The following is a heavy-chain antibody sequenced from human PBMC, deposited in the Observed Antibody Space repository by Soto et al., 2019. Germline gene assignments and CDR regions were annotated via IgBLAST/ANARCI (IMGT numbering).Heavy chain of an antibody. CDR1: GGSISPHY. CDR2: IYYSGST. J-gene: IGHJ4*02. Sequence: SETLSLTCTVSGGSISPHYWSWIRQTPVQGLEWIGYIYYSGSTDYNSALKSRVTISVETSKNQFSLTLNSVTAADTAVYYCARHSAVAGDLEDWCQGPQVTVTS. CDR3: ARHSAVAGDLED. V-gene: IGHV4-59*08. D-gene: IGHD6-19*01.